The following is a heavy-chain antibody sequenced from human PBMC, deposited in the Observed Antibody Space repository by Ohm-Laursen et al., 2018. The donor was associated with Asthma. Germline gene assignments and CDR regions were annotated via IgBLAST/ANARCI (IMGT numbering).Heavy chain of an antibody. D-gene: IGHD3-22*01. CDR3: ARDWGRCDGSGYSDFDY. Sequence: SLRLSCAASEFTFSSYGMHWVRQAPGKGLEWVAVISYDGSNKYYADSVKGRFTISRDDAKNTLYLQMDSLRPEDTAVYYCARDWGRCDGSGYSDFDYWGQGTLVTVSS. V-gene: IGHV3-30*03. CDR2: ISYDGSNK. J-gene: IGHJ4*02. CDR1: EFTFSSYG.